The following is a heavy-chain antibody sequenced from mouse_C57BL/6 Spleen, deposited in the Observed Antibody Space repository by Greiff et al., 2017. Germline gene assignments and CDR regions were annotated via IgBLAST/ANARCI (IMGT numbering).Heavy chain of an antibody. CDR1: GYAFSRSW. J-gene: IGHJ2*01. CDR2: IYPGDGDT. CDR3: ARDGGYFDY. V-gene: IGHV1-82*01. Sequence: QVQLQQSGPELVQPGASVKISCKASGYAFSRSWMNWVKQRPGQGLEWIGRIYPGDGDTNYNGKFKGKATLTADKSSSTAYMQLSSLTSEDSAVYFCARDGGYFDYWGQGTTLTVSS.